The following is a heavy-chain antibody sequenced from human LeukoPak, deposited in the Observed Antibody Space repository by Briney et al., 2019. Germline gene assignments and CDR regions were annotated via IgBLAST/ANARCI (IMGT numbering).Heavy chain of an antibody. V-gene: IGHV4-38-2*02. Sequence: SETLSLTCTVSGYSISSGYFWGWIRPPPGKGLEWIGTIYHSGSTYYNASLESRVTISVDTSKNQFSLQLSSVTAADTAVYYCARAYSSSWYFNWFDPWGQGTLVTVSS. CDR2: IYHSGST. J-gene: IGHJ5*02. D-gene: IGHD6-13*01. CDR3: ARAYSSSWYFNWFDP. CDR1: GYSISSGYF.